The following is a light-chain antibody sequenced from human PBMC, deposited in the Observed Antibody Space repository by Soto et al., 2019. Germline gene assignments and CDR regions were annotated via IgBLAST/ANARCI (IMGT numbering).Light chain of an antibody. J-gene: IGLJ7*01. CDR3: PFYDSGPTTV. CDR1: STNIGAGYE. Sequence: HSVPTQPPPVSGAPGQRVTIACTGRSTNIGAGYEVHWYQQLPGKDPKLLTYGNSNRPSGVPDRFSGSNSGTSASLAITGLQYEDEADYYCPFYDSGPTTVFGGGTLMTVL. CDR2: GNS. V-gene: IGLV1-40*01.